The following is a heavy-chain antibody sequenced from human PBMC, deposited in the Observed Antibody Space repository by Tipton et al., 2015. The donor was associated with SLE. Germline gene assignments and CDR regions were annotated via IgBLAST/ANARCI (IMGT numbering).Heavy chain of an antibody. V-gene: IGHV4-34*01. CDR3: AREPGQGIHDAFDI. CDR2: INHGGDT. D-gene: IGHD6-13*01. J-gene: IGHJ3*02. Sequence: GLVKPSQTLSLTCAVYGESFNGYFWTWIRQPPGKGLEWIGDINHGGDTNYNPSLKSRVTISLDTSKNQFSLKLSSVTAADTAVYYCAREPGQGIHDAFDIRGQGTMVTVSS. CDR1: GESFNGYF.